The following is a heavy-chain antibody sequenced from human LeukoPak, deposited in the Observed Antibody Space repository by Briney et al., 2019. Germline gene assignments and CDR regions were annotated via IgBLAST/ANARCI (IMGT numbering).Heavy chain of an antibody. D-gene: IGHD2-15*01. CDR1: GGTFSSYA. Sequence: ASVKVSCKASGGTFSSYAISWVRQAPGQGLEWMGRIIPVLGIANYAQKFQGRVTITADKSTSTAYMELSSLRSDDTAVYYCARDIVMVVGSFYYGMDFWGQGTTVTVSS. J-gene: IGHJ6*02. CDR3: ARDIVMVVGSFYYGMDF. V-gene: IGHV1-69*04. CDR2: IIPVLGIA.